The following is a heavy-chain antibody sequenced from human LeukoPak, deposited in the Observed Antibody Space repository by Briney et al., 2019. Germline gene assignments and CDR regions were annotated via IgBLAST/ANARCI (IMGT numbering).Heavy chain of an antibody. CDR2: IKQDGSEK. CDR3: AKAPRHCSGGSCYSVR. CDR1: GFTFSSYW. Sequence: QPGGSLRLSCAASGFTFSSYWMSWVRQAPGKGREWVANIKQDGSEKYYVDSVKGRFTISRDNAKTSLYLQMNSLRAEDTAVYYCAKAPRHCSGGSCYSVRWGQGTLVTVSS. J-gene: IGHJ4*02. D-gene: IGHD2-15*01. V-gene: IGHV3-7*03.